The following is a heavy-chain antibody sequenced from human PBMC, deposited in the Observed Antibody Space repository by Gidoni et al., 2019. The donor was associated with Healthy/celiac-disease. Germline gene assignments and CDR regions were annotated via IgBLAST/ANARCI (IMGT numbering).Heavy chain of an antibody. CDR1: GFTFDDYA. CDR3: AKGTDTAMVTYFDY. J-gene: IGHJ4*02. V-gene: IGHV3-9*01. Sequence: EVQLVESGGGLVQPGRSLSLSCAASGFTFDDYAMHWVRQAPGKGLEWVAGISWNSGSIGYADSVKGRFTISRDNAKNSLYLQMNSLRAEDTALYYCAKGTDTAMVTYFDYWGQGTLVTVSS. D-gene: IGHD5-18*01. CDR2: ISWNSGSI.